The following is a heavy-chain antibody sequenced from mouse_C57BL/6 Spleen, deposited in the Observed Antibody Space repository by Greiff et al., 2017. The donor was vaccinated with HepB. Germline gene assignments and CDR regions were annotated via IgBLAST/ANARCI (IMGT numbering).Heavy chain of an antibody. CDR1: GYAFSSSW. D-gene: IGHD3-2*02. CDR3: ARGGETAQATGY. CDR2: IYPGDGDT. Sequence: QVQLQQSGPELVKPGASVKISCKASGYAFSSSWMNWVKQRPGKGLEWIGRIYPGDGDTNYNGKFKGKATLTADKSSSTAYMQLSSLTSEDSAVYFCARGGETAQATGYWGQGTTLTVSS. V-gene: IGHV1-80*01. J-gene: IGHJ2*01.